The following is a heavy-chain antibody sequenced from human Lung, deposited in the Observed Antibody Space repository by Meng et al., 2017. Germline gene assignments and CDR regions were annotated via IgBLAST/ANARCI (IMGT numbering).Heavy chain of an antibody. J-gene: IGHJ4*02. Sequence: QLVEVGAEGKKPGASVKVSCKASGYTFPDYWLHWVRRAPGQGLEWMGRINPKSGDTHYAQRFQGRVTMTGDTSISTAYMELSGLRSDDTAMYYCARDEDISAAGKLFGDYWGQGTLVTVSS. V-gene: IGHV1-2*06. CDR2: INPKSGDT. CDR3: ARDEDISAAGKLFGDY. CDR1: GYTFPDYW. D-gene: IGHD6-13*01.